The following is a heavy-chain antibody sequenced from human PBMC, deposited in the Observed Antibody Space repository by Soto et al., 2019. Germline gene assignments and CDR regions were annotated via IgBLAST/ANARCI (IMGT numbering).Heavy chain of an antibody. CDR1: GGSFSGYY. J-gene: IGHJ3*02. CDR3: ARFANYFDAFGI. Sequence: SETLSLTCAVYGGSFSGYYWSWIRQPPGKGLEWIGEINHSGSTNYNPSLKSRVTISVDTSKNQFSLKLSSVTAADTAVYYCARFANYFDAFGIWGQGTMVTVSS. D-gene: IGHD1-7*01. CDR2: INHSGST. V-gene: IGHV4-34*01.